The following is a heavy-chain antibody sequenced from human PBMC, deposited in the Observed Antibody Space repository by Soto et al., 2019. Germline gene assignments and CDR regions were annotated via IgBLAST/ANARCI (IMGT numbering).Heavy chain of an antibody. CDR1: GFTFSSFS. Sequence: PGGSLRLSCAASGFTFSSFSMNWVRQAPGKGLEWLSYITSSSITIYYADSVKGRFTISRDNAKNSLYPQMNSLRDEDTAVYYCARDSSSWNFDYWGQGALVTVS. J-gene: IGHJ4*02. CDR2: ITSSSITI. V-gene: IGHV3-48*02. CDR3: ARDSSSWNFDY. D-gene: IGHD6-13*01.